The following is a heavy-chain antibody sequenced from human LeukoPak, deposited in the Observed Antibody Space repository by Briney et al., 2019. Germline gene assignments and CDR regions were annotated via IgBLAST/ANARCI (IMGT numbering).Heavy chain of an antibody. J-gene: IGHJ4*02. V-gene: IGHV3-74*01. CDR1: GFMFSNSW. CDR2: MKTDGTRI. CDR3: ARGADHGGSYYPD. D-gene: IGHD3-10*01. Sequence: GGSLRLSCAASGFMFSNSWMYWVRQGPGKGPVWVSRMKTDGTRIEYADSVKGRFTISRDSAKNTLFLQMSSLRVEDTAVYYCARGADHGGSYYPDWGQGTRVTVSS.